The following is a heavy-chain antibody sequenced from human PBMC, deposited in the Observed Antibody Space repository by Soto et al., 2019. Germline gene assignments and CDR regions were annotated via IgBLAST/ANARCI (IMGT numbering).Heavy chain of an antibody. V-gene: IGHV4-61*01. Sequence: SETLSLTCTVSDGSVSSGSYYCSWIRQPPGKGLEGIGYIYYSGSTNYNPSLKSRVTISVDTSKNQFSLKLSSVTAADTAVYYCAREDLGELSLVIDYWGQGTLVTVSS. CDR1: DGSVSSGSYY. J-gene: IGHJ4*02. D-gene: IGHD3-16*02. CDR3: AREDLGELSLVIDY. CDR2: IYYSGST.